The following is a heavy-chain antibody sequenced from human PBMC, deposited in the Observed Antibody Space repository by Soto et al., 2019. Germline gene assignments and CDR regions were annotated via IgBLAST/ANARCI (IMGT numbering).Heavy chain of an antibody. CDR2: MNPNSGNT. J-gene: IGHJ3*02. Sequence: GASVKVSCKASGYTFTSYDINWVRQATGQGLEWMGWMNPNSGNTGYAQKFQGRVTMTRNTSISTAYMELSSLRSEDTAVYYCARVTDIVVVPAAMSSVVDAIDIPGQATMVSVSS. D-gene: IGHD2-2*01. CDR3: ARVTDIVVVPAAMSSVVDAIDI. CDR1: GYTFTSYD. V-gene: IGHV1-8*01.